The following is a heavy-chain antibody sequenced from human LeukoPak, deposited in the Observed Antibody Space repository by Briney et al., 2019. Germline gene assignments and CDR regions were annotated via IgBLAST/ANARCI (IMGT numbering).Heavy chain of an antibody. D-gene: IGHD6-6*01. CDR3: AVSSSSGGDFDY. V-gene: IGHV1-69*05. Sequence: ASVKASCKASGGTFSSYAISWVRQAPGQGLEWMGGIIPIFGTANYAQKFQGRVTITTDESTSTAYMELSSLRSEDTAVYYCAVSSSSGGDFDYWGQGTLVTVSS. CDR1: GGTFSSYA. J-gene: IGHJ4*02. CDR2: IIPIFGTA.